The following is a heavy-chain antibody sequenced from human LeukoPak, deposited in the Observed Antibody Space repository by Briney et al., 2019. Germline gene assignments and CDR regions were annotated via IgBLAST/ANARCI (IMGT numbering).Heavy chain of an antibody. V-gene: IGHV4-59*12. Sequence: SETLSLTCTVSGGSISSYYWSWIRQPPGKGLEWIGYIYYSGSTNYNPSLKSRVTISVDKSKNQLSLKLTSVTAADTAVYYCARVHCSSVTCYPDYWGQGTLVTVSS. D-gene: IGHD2-15*01. CDR1: GGSISSYY. J-gene: IGHJ4*02. CDR3: ARVHCSSVTCYPDY. CDR2: IYYSGST.